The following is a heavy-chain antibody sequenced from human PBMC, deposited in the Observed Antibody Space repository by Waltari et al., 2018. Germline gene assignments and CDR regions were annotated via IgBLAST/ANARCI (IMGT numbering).Heavy chain of an antibody. CDR3: ARDRGYSYGTFFDY. Sequence: QVQLVQSGAEVKKPGSSVKVYCKASGGTFSSSAISRVRQAPGQGLEWMGGIIPIFGTANYAQKFQGRVTITADESTSTAYMELSSLRSEDTAVYYCARDRGYSYGTFFDYWGQGTLVTVSS. CDR2: IIPIFGTA. D-gene: IGHD5-18*01. CDR1: GGTFSSSA. J-gene: IGHJ4*02. V-gene: IGHV1-69*12.